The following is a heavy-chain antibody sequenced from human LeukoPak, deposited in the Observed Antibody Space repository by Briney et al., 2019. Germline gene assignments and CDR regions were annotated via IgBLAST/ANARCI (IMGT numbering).Heavy chain of an antibody. CDR2: IIPIFGTA. D-gene: IGHD1-26*01. CDR1: GGTFSSYA. V-gene: IGHV1-69*05. CDR3: ASAPTLGEWELPIN. Sequence: GASVKVSCKASGGTFSSYAISWVRQAPGQGLEWMGGIIPIFGTANYAQKFQGRVTIITDESTSTAYMELSSLRSEDTAVYYCASAPTLGEWELPINWGQGTLVTVSS. J-gene: IGHJ4*02.